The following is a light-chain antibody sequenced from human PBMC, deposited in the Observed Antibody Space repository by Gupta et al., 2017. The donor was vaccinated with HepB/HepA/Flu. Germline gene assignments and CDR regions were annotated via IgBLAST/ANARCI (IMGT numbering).Light chain of an antibody. CDR2: GAS. CDR1: QSVTSNY. J-gene: IGKJ4*01. V-gene: IGKV3-20*01. Sequence: EIVLTQSPGTLSLSPGERATLSCRASQSVTSNYLAWYQQKPGQAPTLLIYGASSRTTGFSDRFSGSGSGTDFTLTISRLEPEDFAVYYCQQEGSSPLTFGRGTKVEIK. CDR3: QQEGSSPLT.